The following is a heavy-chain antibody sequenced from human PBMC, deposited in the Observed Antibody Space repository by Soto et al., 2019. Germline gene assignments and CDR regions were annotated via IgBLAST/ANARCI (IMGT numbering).Heavy chain of an antibody. V-gene: IGHV1-2*04. CDR3: ARASSSSWFWWFDP. D-gene: IGHD6-13*01. CDR1: GYTFTGYY. Sequence: ASVKVSCKASGYTFTGYYMHWVRQAPGQGLEWMGWINPNSGGTNYAQKFQGWVTMTRDTSISTAYMELSRLRSDDTAVYYCARASSSSWFWWFDPWGQGTLVTVSS. J-gene: IGHJ5*02. CDR2: INPNSGGT.